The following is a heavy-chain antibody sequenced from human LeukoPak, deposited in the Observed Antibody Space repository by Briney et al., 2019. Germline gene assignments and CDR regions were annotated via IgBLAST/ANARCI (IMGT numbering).Heavy chain of an antibody. V-gene: IGHV3-7*01. CDR1: GFTFSSYW. CDR2: IKQDGSEK. CDR3: AREMVVVMEDPTRRAYDAFDI. Sequence: GGSLRLSCAASGFTFSSYWMSWVRQAPGKGLERVANIKQDGSEKYYVDSVKGRFTISRDNAKNPLYLQMNSLRAEDTAVYYCAREMVVVMEDPTRRAYDAFDIWGQGTMVTVSS. J-gene: IGHJ3*02. D-gene: IGHD3-22*01.